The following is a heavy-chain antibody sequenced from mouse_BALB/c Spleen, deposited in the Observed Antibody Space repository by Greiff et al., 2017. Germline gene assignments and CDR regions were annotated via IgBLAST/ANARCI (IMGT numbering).Heavy chain of an antibody. CDR2: IWAGGST. CDR3: ARDHYYGSSYNYAMDY. V-gene: IGHV2-9*02. J-gene: IGHJ4*01. Sequence: VKLVESGPGLVAPSQSLSITCTVSGFSLTSYGVHWVRQPPGKSLEWLGVIWAGGSTNYNSALMSRLSISKDNSKSQVFLKMNSLQTDDTAMYYCARDHYYGSSYNYAMDYWGQGTSVTVSS. CDR1: GFSLTSYG. D-gene: IGHD1-1*01.